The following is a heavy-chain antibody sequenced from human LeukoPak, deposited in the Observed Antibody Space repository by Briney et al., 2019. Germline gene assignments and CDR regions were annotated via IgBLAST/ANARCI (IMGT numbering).Heavy chain of an antibody. CDR2: IYHSGST. CDR1: GGSISSSNW. CDR3: ARGDHSSGWYPSFDY. Sequence: SGTLSLTCAVSGGSISSSNWWSWARQPPGKGLEWIGEIYHSGSTNYNPSLKSRVTISVDKSKNQFSLKLSSVTAADTAVYYCARGDHSSGWYPSFDYWGQGTLVTVSS. D-gene: IGHD6-19*01. V-gene: IGHV4-4*02. J-gene: IGHJ4*02.